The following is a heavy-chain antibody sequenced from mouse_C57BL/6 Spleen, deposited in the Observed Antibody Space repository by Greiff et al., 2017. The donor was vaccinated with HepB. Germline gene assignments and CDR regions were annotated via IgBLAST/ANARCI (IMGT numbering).Heavy chain of an antibody. Sequence: QVQLQQSGPELVKPGASVKISCKASGYAFSSSWMNWVKQRPGKGLEWFGRIYPGDGDTNYNGKFKGKTTLTADKSSSTAYMQLSSLTSEESAVYCCARCITTVVGDYWGQGTTLTVSS. CDR3: ARCITTVVGDY. CDR1: GYAFSSSW. D-gene: IGHD1-1*01. J-gene: IGHJ2*01. CDR2: IYPGDGDT. V-gene: IGHV1-82*01.